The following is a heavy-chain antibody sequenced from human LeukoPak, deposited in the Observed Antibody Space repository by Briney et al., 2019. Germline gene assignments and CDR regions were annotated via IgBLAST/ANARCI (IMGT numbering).Heavy chain of an antibody. CDR1: GYTFTSYY. CDR2: INPSGGST. Sequence: GASVKVSCKASGYTFTSYYMHWVRQAPGQGLEWMGIINPSGGSTSYAQKFQGRVTMTRDMSTSTVYMGLSSLRSEDTAVYYCARDARHKYCSSAICYRGWFDPWGQGTLVTVSS. V-gene: IGHV1-46*01. CDR3: ARDARHKYCSSAICYRGWFDP. J-gene: IGHJ5*02. D-gene: IGHD2-2*01.